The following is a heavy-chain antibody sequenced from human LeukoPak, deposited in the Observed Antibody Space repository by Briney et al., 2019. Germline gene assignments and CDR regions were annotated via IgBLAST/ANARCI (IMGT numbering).Heavy chain of an antibody. CDR3: ARGPPNYGGFDY. J-gene: IGHJ4*02. D-gene: IGHD4-23*01. CDR2: IIPIFGTA. Sequence: GASVKVSCKASGGTFSSYAISWVRQAPGQGLEWMGGIIPIFGTANYAQKFQGRVTMTRDTSTSTVYMELSSLRFEDTAVYYCARGPPNYGGFDYWGQGTLVTVSS. V-gene: IGHV1-69*05. CDR1: GGTFSSYA.